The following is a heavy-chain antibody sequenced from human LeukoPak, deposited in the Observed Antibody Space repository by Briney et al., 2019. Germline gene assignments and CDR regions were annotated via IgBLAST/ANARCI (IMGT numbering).Heavy chain of an antibody. CDR1: GGSISSGSYY. J-gene: IGHJ6*03. D-gene: IGHD2-2*01. Sequence: SETLSLTCTVSGGSISSGSYYWSWIRQPAGKGLEWIGRIYTSGSTNYNPSLKSRVTISVDTSKNQFSLKLSSVTAADTAVYYCARSPPIPGPAHCSSTSCRYYYYIDVWGKGTTVTVSS. CDR3: ARSPPIPGPAHCSSTSCRYYYYIDV. CDR2: IYTSGST. V-gene: IGHV4-61*02.